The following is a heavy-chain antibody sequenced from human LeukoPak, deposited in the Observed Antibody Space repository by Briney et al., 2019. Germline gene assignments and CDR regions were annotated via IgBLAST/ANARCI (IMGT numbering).Heavy chain of an antibody. Sequence: GASVKVSYKASGYTFTDYYIHWVRQATGQGLEWMGWINPNSGDTNYAQNFQGRVTMTRDTSISTAYMELSRLTSDDMAVYYCASSPSYIRYWGQGTLVTVSS. CDR2: INPNSGDT. CDR1: GYTFTDYY. J-gene: IGHJ4*02. CDR3: ASSPSYIRY. D-gene: IGHD1-14*01. V-gene: IGHV1-2*02.